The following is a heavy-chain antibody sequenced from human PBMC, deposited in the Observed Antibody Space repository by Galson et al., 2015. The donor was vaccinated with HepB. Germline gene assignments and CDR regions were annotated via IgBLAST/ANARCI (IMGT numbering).Heavy chain of an antibody. D-gene: IGHD5-18*01. Sequence: SLRLSCAASGFTFIDYYMSWIRQVPGKGLEWVSYISADGGHTNYADSVKGRFTISRDYAKSSLYLQMNSLRAEDTAVYYCARHVLYTYGALGGYWGQGTLVTVSS. J-gene: IGHJ4*02. V-gene: IGHV3-11*06. CDR1: GFTFIDYY. CDR3: ARHVLYTYGALGGY. CDR2: ISADGGHT.